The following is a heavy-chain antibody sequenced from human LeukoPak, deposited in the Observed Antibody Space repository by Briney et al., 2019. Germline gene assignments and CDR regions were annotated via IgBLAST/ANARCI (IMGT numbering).Heavy chain of an antibody. J-gene: IGHJ4*02. V-gene: IGHV3-23*01. CDR1: GFTFSSYA. CDR2: ISGSGGST. Sequence: GGSLRLSCAASGFTFSSYAMSWVRQAPGKGLEWVSAISGSGGSTYYADSVKGRFTISRDNAKNTLYLQMNSLRAEDMAVYYCVRDGVGAPPFDYWGQGALVTVSS. D-gene: IGHD1-26*01. CDR3: VRDGVGAPPFDY.